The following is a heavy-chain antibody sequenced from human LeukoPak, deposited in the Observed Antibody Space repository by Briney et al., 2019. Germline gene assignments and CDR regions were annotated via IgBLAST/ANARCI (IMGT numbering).Heavy chain of an antibody. CDR3: AKNLPGSTGPIDY. J-gene: IGHJ4*02. Sequence: GGSLRLSCAASGFTFSSYGMHWVRQAPGKGLEWVAVISYDGSNKYYADSVKGRFTISRDNSKNTLYLQMNSLRAEDTAVYYCAKNLPGSTGPIDYWGQGTLVTVSS. V-gene: IGHV3-30*18. CDR1: GFTFSSYG. D-gene: IGHD3-10*01. CDR2: ISYDGSNK.